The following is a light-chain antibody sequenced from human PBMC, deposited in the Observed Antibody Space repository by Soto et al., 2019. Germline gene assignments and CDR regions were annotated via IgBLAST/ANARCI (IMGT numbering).Light chain of an antibody. CDR1: QSISSW. Sequence: DIQMTQSPSTLSASVGDRVTITCRASQSISSWLAWYQQKPRKAPKLLIYKASSLESGVPSRFSGSGSGTEFTLTIISLQPDDFATYYCQQYNSYWTFGQGTKVEIK. CDR2: KAS. CDR3: QQYNSYWT. V-gene: IGKV1-5*03. J-gene: IGKJ1*01.